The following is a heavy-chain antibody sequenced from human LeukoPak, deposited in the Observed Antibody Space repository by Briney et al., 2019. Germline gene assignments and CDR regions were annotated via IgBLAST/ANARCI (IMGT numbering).Heavy chain of an antibody. Sequence: GGSLRLSCAASGFTFSSYSMNWVRQAPGKGLEWVSSISSSSSYIYYADSVKGRFTISRDNSKNTLYLQMNSLRAEDTAVYYCAKGPVERDGYNWVDYWGQGTLVTVSS. J-gene: IGHJ4*02. CDR2: ISSSSSYI. D-gene: IGHD5-24*01. CDR3: AKGPVERDGYNWVDY. V-gene: IGHV3-21*01. CDR1: GFTFSSYS.